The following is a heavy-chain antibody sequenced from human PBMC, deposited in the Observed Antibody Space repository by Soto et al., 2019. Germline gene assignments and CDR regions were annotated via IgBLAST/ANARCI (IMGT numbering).Heavy chain of an antibody. J-gene: IGHJ4*02. CDR2: IIPIFGTA. Sequence: SVKVSCKASGGTFSSYAISWVRQAPGQGLEWMGGIIPIFGTANYAQKFQGRVTITADESTSTAYMELSRLRSEDTAVYYCASPTRDGYGAEYWGKGTLVTVSS. CDR3: ASPTRDGYGAEY. V-gene: IGHV1-69*13. D-gene: IGHD4-17*01. CDR1: GGTFSSYA.